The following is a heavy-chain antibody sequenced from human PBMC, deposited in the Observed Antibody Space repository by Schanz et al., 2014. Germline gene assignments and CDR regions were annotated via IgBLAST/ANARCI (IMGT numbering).Heavy chain of an antibody. J-gene: IGHJ6*03. CDR3: AKGARSGSKVMDV. V-gene: IGHV3-9*02. CDR1: GFNSDDYA. CDR2: IPWNGAAI. D-gene: IGHD3-10*01. Sequence: EVQVVESGGGLVQPGGSLRLSCTASGFNSDDYAMHWVRQAPGKGLEWVSNIPWNGAAIGYAGSVRGRFTISRDSAKNSLYIQMNSLRPEDTALYYCAKGARSGSKVMDVWGKGTTVTVSS.